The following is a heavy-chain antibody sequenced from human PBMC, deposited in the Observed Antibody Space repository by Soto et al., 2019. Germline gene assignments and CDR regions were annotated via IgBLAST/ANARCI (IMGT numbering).Heavy chain of an antibody. D-gene: IGHD3-10*01. CDR1: CYTFTSYG. Sequence: GASVKVSCKASCYTFTSYGISWVRQAPGQGLEWMGWISAYNGNTNYAQKLQGRVTMTTDTSTSTAYMELRSLRSDDTAVYYCARVGMVRGVILHHYFDYWGQGTLVTVSS. CDR3: ARVGMVRGVILHHYFDY. J-gene: IGHJ4*02. V-gene: IGHV1-18*01. CDR2: ISAYNGNT.